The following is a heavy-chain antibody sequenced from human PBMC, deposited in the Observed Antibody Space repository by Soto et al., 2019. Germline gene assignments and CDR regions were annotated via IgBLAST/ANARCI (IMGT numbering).Heavy chain of an antibody. D-gene: IGHD2-21*01. CDR2: ISYDGSKK. CDR3: AKGDGDGTTDFDY. Sequence: QVQLVESGGGVVQPGRSLRLSCAASGFTFRTYGMHWVRQAPGKGLEWVALISYDGSKKYYADSVKGRFTISRDNSRNTLYLQMNSLRAEDTGVYHCAKGDGDGTTDFDYWGQGALVTVSS. J-gene: IGHJ4*02. CDR1: GFTFRTYG. V-gene: IGHV3-30*18.